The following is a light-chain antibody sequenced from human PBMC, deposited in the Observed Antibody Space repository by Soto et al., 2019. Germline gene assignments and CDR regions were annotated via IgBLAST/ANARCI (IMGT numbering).Light chain of an antibody. CDR2: AAS. Sequence: DIQLTQSPSFLSASVGDRVTITCRASRGISSYLAWYQQKPGKAPKLMIYAASTLHTGVPSRFSGSGAGTEFTRTISSLQPEDFETDDCQHFRSFPITFGQGTRLEIK. V-gene: IGKV1-9*01. CDR3: QHFRSFPIT. J-gene: IGKJ5*01. CDR1: RGISSY.